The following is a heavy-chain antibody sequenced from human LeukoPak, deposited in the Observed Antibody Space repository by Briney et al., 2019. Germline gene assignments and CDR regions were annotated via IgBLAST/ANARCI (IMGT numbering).Heavy chain of an antibody. J-gene: IGHJ4*02. D-gene: IGHD5-12*01. CDR2: ISAYNGNT. Sequence: ASVKVACKTSGYTFTHYGITWVRQAPGQGLELMGHISAYNGNTKHVQKFQDRVSMTIDTYTSTAYMELMSLTSDDTAVYYCARRFLSGYLYYFDSWGQGTLVSVSS. V-gene: IGHV1-18*01. CDR3: ARRFLSGYLYYFDS. CDR1: GYTFTHYG.